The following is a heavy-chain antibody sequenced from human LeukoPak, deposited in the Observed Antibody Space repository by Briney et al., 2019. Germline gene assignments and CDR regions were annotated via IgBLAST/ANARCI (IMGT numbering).Heavy chain of an antibody. CDR1: GGSISSYY. D-gene: IGHD1-26*01. Sequence: SETLSLTCIVSGGSISSYYWSWIRQPPGKGREWIGFIDDSGSTNYNYSLKSRLTMSVDTSKNQYSLKLSSVTAADTAVYYCARIKVGATVDYWGEGALVTVSS. CDR2: IDDSGST. CDR3: ARIKVGATVDY. V-gene: IGHV4-59*01. J-gene: IGHJ4*02.